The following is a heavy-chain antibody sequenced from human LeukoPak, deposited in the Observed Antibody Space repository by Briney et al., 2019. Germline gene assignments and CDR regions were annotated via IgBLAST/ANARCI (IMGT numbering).Heavy chain of an antibody. J-gene: IGHJ4*02. CDR1: GGSISSYY. CDR2: IYYSGST. CDR3: ARGPPYYYDSSGYYVDY. Sequence: SETLSLTCTVSGGSISSYYWSWIRQPPGKGLEWIGYIYYSGSTNYNPSLKSRVTISVDTSKNQFSLKLSSVTAADTAVYYCARGPPYYYDSSGYYVDYWGQGTLVTVSS. V-gene: IGHV4-59*01. D-gene: IGHD3-22*01.